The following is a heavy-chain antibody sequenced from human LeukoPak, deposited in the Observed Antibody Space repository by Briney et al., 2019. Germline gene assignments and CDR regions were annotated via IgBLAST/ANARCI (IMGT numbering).Heavy chain of an antibody. V-gene: IGHV3-11*06. D-gene: IGHD3-10*02. CDR2: ISSSSSYT. Sequence: GGSLRLSCAASGFSVRSNYMNWVRQAPGKGLEWVSYISSSSSYTNYADSVKGRFTISRDNSKNSLYLQMNSLRDEDTAVYYCARDVPDYWGQGTLVTVSS. J-gene: IGHJ4*02. CDR1: GFSVRSNY. CDR3: ARDVPDY.